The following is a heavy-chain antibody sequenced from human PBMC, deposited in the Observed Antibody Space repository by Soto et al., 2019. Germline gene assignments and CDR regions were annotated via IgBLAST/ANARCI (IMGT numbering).Heavy chain of an antibody. D-gene: IGHD2-2*01. CDR1: GGSISSSSYY. CDR2: IYYSGST. CDR3: ARQSYCSSTSCYGDFDY. V-gene: IGHV4-39*01. Sequence: SETLSLTCTVSGGSISSSSYYWGWIRQPPGKGLEWIGSIYYSGSTYYNPSLKSRVTISVDTSKNQFSLKLSSVTAADTAVYYCARQSYCSSTSCYGDFDYWGQGTLVTVSS. J-gene: IGHJ4*02.